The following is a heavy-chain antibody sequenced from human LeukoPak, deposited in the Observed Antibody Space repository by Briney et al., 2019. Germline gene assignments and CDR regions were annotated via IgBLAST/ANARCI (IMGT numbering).Heavy chain of an antibody. V-gene: IGHV4-59*01. CDR2: IYYSGST. CDR1: GGSMSPYH. CDR3: ARDRLDYYDSSGYYDY. D-gene: IGHD3-22*01. J-gene: IGHJ4*02. Sequence: SETLSLTCTVSGGSMSPYHWGWIRQPPGKGLEWIGYIYYSGSTNYNPSLKSRVTISVDTSKNQFSLKLSSVTAADTAVYYCARDRLDYYDSSGYYDYWGQGTLVTVSS.